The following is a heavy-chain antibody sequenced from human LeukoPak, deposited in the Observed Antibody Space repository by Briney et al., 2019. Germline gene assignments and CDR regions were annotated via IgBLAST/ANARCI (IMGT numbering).Heavy chain of an antibody. CDR2: MSSSGDTI. D-gene: IGHD1-1*01. CDR1: GFSFSDYY. J-gene: IGHJ4*02. Sequence: PGGSLRLSCAASGFSFSDYYMSWIRQAPGKGLEWVSYMSSSGDTIYYADSVKGRFTISRDNAKNSLFLQMNSLRADDTAVYYCVTAPTRNYSVYWGQETLVKVSS. V-gene: IGHV3-11*04. CDR3: VTAPTRNYSVY.